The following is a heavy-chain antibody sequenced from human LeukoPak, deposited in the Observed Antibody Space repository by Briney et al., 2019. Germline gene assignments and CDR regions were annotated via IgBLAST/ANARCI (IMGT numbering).Heavy chain of an antibody. V-gene: IGHV3-21*01. CDR1: GFTFSSYS. CDR2: ISSSSYI. CDR3: ARDFKYPGGMDV. J-gene: IGHJ6*02. Sequence: GGSLRLSCAASGFTFSSYSMNWVRQAPGKGLEWVSSISSSSYIYYADSVKGRFTISRDNAKNSLYLQMNSLRAEDTAVYYCARDFKYPGGMDVWGQGTTVTVSS. D-gene: IGHD1-1*01.